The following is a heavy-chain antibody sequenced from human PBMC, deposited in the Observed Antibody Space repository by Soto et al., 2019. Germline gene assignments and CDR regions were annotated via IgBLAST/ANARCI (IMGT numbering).Heavy chain of an antibody. CDR3: ARGDPLLWFGEKVYYGMDV. D-gene: IGHD3-10*01. CDR1: GGSISSYY. J-gene: IGHJ6*02. CDR2: IYYSGRT. Sequence: QVQLQESGPGPVKPSETLSLTCTVSGGSISSYYWSWIRQPPGKGLEWLGYIYYSGRTNYNPSLKSRVTISVDTSKNQFSLKLSYVTAADTAVYYCARGDPLLWFGEKVYYGMDVWGQGTTVTVSS. V-gene: IGHV4-59*01.